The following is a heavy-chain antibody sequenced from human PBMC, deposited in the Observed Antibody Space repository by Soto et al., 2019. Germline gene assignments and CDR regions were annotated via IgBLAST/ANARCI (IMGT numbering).Heavy chain of an antibody. CDR3: ARWNEGLDY. V-gene: IGHV4-59*01. Sequence: QVQLQESGPGLVRPSETLSLTCTVSGGSISGYYWSWVRQPPGKGLEWIGYIYYTGITDYNRSLQSRVTLSVDTSKNQFSVRLNSVTVADTAVYYCARWNEGLDYWGQGTLVTVSS. J-gene: IGHJ4*02. D-gene: IGHD1-1*01. CDR1: GGSISGYY. CDR2: IYYTGIT.